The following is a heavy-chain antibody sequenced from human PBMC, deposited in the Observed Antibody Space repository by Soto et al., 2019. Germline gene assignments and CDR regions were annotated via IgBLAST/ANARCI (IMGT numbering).Heavy chain of an antibody. CDR3: ARGRGYCSSTSCYPDV. D-gene: IGHD2-2*03. V-gene: IGHV3-30-3*01. Sequence: GGSLRLSCAASGFTFSSYAMHWVRQAPGKGLEWVAVISYDGSNKYYADSVKGRFTISRDNSKNTLYLQMNSLRAEDTAVYYCARGRGYCSSTSCYPDVWGQGTTVTVSS. CDR1: GFTFSSYA. J-gene: IGHJ6*02. CDR2: ISYDGSNK.